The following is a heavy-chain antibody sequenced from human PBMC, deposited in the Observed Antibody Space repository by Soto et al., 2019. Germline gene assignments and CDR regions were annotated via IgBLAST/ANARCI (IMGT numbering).Heavy chain of an antibody. CDR1: GFTFSSYA. D-gene: IGHD6-13*01. CDR2: ISGSGGST. J-gene: IGHJ4*02. CDR3: AKGSSSWYQTYFEY. Sequence: GGSLRLSCAASGFTFSSYAMSLVRQAPGKGLEWGSAISGSGGSTYYADSVKGRFTISRDNSKKTLYLQMNSLRAEDTAVYYCAKGSSSWYQTYFEYWGQGTLVTVSS. V-gene: IGHV3-23*01.